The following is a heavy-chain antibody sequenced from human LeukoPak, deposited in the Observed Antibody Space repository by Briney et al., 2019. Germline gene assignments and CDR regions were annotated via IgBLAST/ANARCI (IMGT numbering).Heavy chain of an antibody. D-gene: IGHD6-13*01. J-gene: IGHJ4*02. CDR3: VRDTSSSWLGSF. CDR2: ISAYNGDT. V-gene: IGHV1-18*01. CDR1: GYTFTSYG. Sequence: ASVKVSCKASGYTFTSYGISWVRQAPGQGLEWMGWISAYNGDTNYAQKLQGRVTMTTDTSTSTAYLELRSLRSDDTAVYYCVRDTSSSWLGSFWGQGTLVTVSS.